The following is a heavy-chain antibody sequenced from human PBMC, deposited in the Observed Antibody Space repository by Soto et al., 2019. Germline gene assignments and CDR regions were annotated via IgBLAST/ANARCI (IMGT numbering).Heavy chain of an antibody. Sequence: GGSLRLSCSASGFIFSNFVMSWVRQAPGKGLEWVSGIGVSETSTFYADSVKGRFTISRDNIKNTLHLQMNSLRAEDTAVYYCAKVGVCSTEYTWNYGTYFDYLCQGALVTVSA. CDR2: IGVSETST. D-gene: IGHD1-7*01. J-gene: IGHJ4*01. CDR1: GFIFSNFV. CDR3: AKVGVCSTEYTWNYGTYFDY. V-gene: IGHV3-23*01.